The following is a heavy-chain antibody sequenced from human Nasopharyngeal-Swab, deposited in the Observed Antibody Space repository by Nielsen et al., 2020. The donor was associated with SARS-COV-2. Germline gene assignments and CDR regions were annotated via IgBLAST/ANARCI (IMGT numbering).Heavy chain of an antibody. D-gene: IGHD6-19*01. V-gene: IGHV4-61*02. Sequence: SETLSLTCTVSGGSISSGSYYWSWIRQPAGKGLEWIGRIYTSGSTNYNPSLKSRVTVSVDTSKNQFSLKLSSVTAADTAVYYCARLIAVAGRFDYWGQGTLVTVSS. CDR2: IYTSGST. J-gene: IGHJ4*02. CDR1: GGSISSGSYY. CDR3: ARLIAVAGRFDY.